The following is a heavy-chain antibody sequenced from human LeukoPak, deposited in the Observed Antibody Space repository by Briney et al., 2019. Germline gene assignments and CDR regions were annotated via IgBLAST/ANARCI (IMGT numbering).Heavy chain of an antibody. CDR2: ISAYNGNT. J-gene: IGHJ4*02. CDR3: ARDHYYDSSGLSGY. Sequence: ASVKVSCKASDYTFISYGMSWVRQAPGQGLEWMGWISAYNGNTKYAQNLQGRVTMTTDTSTSTAYMEVGSLRSDDTAVYYCARDHYYDSSGLSGYWGQGTLVTVSS. CDR1: DYTFISYG. D-gene: IGHD3-22*01. V-gene: IGHV1-18*01.